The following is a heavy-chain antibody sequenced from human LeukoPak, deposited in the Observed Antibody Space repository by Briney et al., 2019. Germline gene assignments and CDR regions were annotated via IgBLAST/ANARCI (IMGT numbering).Heavy chain of an antibody. V-gene: IGHV3-74*01. J-gene: IGHJ4*02. Sequence: PGGSLRLSCAASGFTFSSYWMHWVRQPPGKGLVWVSRINSDGSRTSYADSVKGRFTISRDNSKNTLYLQMSSLRAEDTAVYYCARDSGSWFGELNFDYWGQGTLVTVSS. CDR3: ARDSGSWFGELNFDY. CDR2: INSDGSRT. CDR1: GFTFSSYW. D-gene: IGHD3-10*01.